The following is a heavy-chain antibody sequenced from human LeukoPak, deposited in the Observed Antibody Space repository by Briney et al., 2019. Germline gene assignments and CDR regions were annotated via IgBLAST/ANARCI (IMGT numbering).Heavy chain of an antibody. J-gene: IGHJ4*02. CDR2: IFTSGST. CDR1: GVSIRSGSYY. CDR3: ARGYCSSTSCYWRY. Sequence: SETLSLTCTVSGVSIRSGSYYWSWIRQPAGKGLEWIGRIFTSGSTNYNPSLKSRVTISVDTSKNQFSLKLSSVTAADTAVYYCARGYCSSTSCYWRYWGQGTLVTVSS. D-gene: IGHD2-2*01. V-gene: IGHV4-61*02.